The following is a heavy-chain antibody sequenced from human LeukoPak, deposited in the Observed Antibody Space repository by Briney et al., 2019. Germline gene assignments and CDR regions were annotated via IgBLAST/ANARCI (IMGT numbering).Heavy chain of an antibody. CDR1: GGTFSSYA. Sequence: ASVKVSCKASGGTFSSYAISWVRQAPGQGLEWMGGIIPIFGTANYAQKFQGRVTITADESTSTAYMELSSLRSEDTAVYYCAREGHDYGDSRPNVGAFDIWGQGTMVTVSS. D-gene: IGHD4-17*01. CDR3: AREGHDYGDSRPNVGAFDI. V-gene: IGHV1-69*13. J-gene: IGHJ3*02. CDR2: IIPIFGTA.